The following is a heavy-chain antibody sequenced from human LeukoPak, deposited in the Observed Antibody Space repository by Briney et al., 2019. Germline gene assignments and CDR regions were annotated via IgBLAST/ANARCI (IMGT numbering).Heavy chain of an antibody. Sequence: ASVKVSCKASGFTVTGYYMHWVRQAPGQGLEWMGWINPNSGATNYAQKFQGRVTMTRDTSISTVYMELSRLRSDDTAVYYCARGSTIFGVVITYFDYWGQGTLVTVSS. D-gene: IGHD3-3*01. CDR1: GFTVTGYY. CDR3: ARGSTIFGVVITYFDY. V-gene: IGHV1-2*02. CDR2: INPNSGAT. J-gene: IGHJ4*02.